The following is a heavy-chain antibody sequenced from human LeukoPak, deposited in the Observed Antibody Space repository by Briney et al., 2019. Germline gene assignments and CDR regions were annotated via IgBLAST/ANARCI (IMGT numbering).Heavy chain of an antibody. Sequence: KTGGSLRLSCAASGFTFSSYSMNWVRQAPGKGLEWVSSITSSSSYIYYADSVKGRFTISRDNAKNSLYLQVNSLRAEDTAVYYCARSGRGSHVKDYSNYLSDDYYYMDVWGRGTTVTVSS. V-gene: IGHV3-21*01. CDR1: GFTFSSYS. J-gene: IGHJ6*03. D-gene: IGHD4-11*01. CDR3: ARSGRGSHVKDYSNYLSDDYYYMDV. CDR2: ITSSSSYI.